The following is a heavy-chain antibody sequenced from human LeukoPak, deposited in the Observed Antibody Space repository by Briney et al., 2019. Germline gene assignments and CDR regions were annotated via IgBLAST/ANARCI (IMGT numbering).Heavy chain of an antibody. CDR2: ISSSSSYT. D-gene: IGHD2-15*01. J-gene: IGHJ5*02. V-gene: IGHV3-11*06. Sequence: GGSLRLSCAASGFTFSDYYMSWIRQAPGKGPEWVSYISSSSSYTNYADSVKGRFTISRDNAKNSLYLQMNSLRAEDTAVYYCAREKSSYCSGGSCYLSRFDPWGQGTLVTVSS. CDR1: GFTFSDYY. CDR3: AREKSSYCSGGSCYLSRFDP.